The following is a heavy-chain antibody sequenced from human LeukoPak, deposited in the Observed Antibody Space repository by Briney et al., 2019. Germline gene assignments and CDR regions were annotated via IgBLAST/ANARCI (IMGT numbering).Heavy chain of an antibody. V-gene: IGHV4-39*01. Sequence: SQTLSLTCTVSGASISSGSYYWSCIRQPPGKGLEWIGEINHSASTNYNPSLNSLVTISVDTSKNQFTLKVSSVTAADTDVYYCARQSYGAAPLRYWGQGTLVTVSS. D-gene: IGHD4/OR15-4a*01. CDR3: ARQSYGAAPLRY. CDR1: GASISSGSYY. CDR2: INHSAST. J-gene: IGHJ4*02.